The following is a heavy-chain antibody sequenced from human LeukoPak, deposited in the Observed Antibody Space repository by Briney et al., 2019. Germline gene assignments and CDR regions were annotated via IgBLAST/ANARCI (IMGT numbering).Heavy chain of an antibody. V-gene: IGHV4-59*01. CDR2: IYYSGST. CDR1: GGSISSYY. J-gene: IGHJ4*02. CDR3: ARVAYSSGPYYFDY. D-gene: IGHD6-19*01. Sequence: PSETLSLTCTVSGGSISSYYWSWIRQPPGKGLEWIGYIYYSGSTNYNPSLKSRVTISVDTSKNQFSLKLSSVTAADTAVYYCARVAYSSGPYYFDYWGQGTLVTVSS.